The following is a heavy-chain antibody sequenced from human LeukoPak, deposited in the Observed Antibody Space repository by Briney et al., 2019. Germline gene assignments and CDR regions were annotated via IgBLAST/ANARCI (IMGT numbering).Heavy chain of an antibody. V-gene: IGHV3-21*01. CDR3: ARASHQPADIPGGAFDI. D-gene: IGHD2-15*01. CDR1: GFTFSSYS. CDR2: ISSSSSYI. Sequence: PGGSLRLSCAASGFTFSSYSMNWVRQAPGKGLEWVSSISSSSSYIYYADSVKGRFTISRDNATNSLYLQMNSLRAEDTAVYYCARASHQPADIPGGAFDIWGQGTMVTVSS. J-gene: IGHJ3*02.